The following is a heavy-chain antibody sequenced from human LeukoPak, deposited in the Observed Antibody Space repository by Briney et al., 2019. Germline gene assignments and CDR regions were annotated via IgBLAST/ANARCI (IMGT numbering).Heavy chain of an antibody. V-gene: IGHV4-39*07. D-gene: IGHD6-19*01. CDR2: IYYSGST. Sequence: SETLSLTCTVSGGSISSSSYYWGWIRQPPGKGLEWIGSIYYSGSTNYNPSLKSRATISVDTSKNQFSLKLSSVTAADTAVYYCARDGVAGTDWFDPWGQGTLVTVSS. CDR3: ARDGVAGTDWFDP. J-gene: IGHJ5*02. CDR1: GGSISSSSYY.